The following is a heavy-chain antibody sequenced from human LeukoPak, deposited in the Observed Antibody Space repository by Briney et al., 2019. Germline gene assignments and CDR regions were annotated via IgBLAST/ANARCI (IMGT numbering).Heavy chain of an antibody. D-gene: IGHD3-22*01. CDR3: ARVWYYDSSGYHDY. Sequence: PGGSLRLSCAASGFTFDDYGMSWVRQAPGKGLEWVSGINWNGGSTGYADSVKGRFTISRDNAKNSLYLQMNSLRAEDTALYYCARVWYYDSSGYHDYWGQGTLVTVSS. V-gene: IGHV3-20*04. CDR2: INWNGGST. J-gene: IGHJ4*02. CDR1: GFTFDDYG.